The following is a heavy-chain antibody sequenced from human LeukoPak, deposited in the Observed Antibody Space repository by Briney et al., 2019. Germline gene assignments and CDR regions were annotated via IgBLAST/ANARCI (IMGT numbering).Heavy chain of an antibody. CDR2: ISSSSSYL. V-gene: IGHV3-21*01. CDR1: GFTFSSYS. CDR3: ARDPVYYYDKTYYFDY. J-gene: IGHJ4*02. Sequence: GGSLRLSCAASGFTFSSYSMNWVRQAPGKGLEWVSSISSSSSYLYYADSEKGRFTISRDNAKNSLYLQMNRLRAEDTAVYYCARDPVYYYDKTYYFDYWGQGTLVTVSS. D-gene: IGHD3-22*01.